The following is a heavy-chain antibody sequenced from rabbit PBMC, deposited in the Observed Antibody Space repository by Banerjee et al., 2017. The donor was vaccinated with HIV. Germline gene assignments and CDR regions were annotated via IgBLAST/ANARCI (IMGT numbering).Heavy chain of an antibody. CDR2: IYSSNGDK. CDR3: ARDRDGDAGYGSLAL. CDR1: GSDFSSNA. J-gene: IGHJ3*01. Sequence: QEQLVESGGGLVQPEGSLTLTCKASGSDFSSNAMCWVRQAPGKGLELIACIYSSNGDKWYASWVNGRFTISRSTSLNTVDLKMTSLTVADTATYFCARDRDGDAGYGSLALWGQGTLVTDS. V-gene: IGHV1S47*01. D-gene: IGHD7-1*01.